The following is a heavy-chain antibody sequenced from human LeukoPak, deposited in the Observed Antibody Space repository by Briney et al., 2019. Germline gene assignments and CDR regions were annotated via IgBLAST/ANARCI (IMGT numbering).Heavy chain of an antibody. CDR1: GFTFSSYA. J-gene: IGHJ4*02. D-gene: IGHD3-22*01. Sequence: GGSLRLSCAASGFTFSSYAMSWVRQAPGKGLEWVSAISGSGGSTYYADSVKGRFTTSRGNSKNTLYLQMNSLRAEDTAVYYCAKGAQRNYYDSSGSPFDYWGQGTLVTVSS. CDR3: AKGAQRNYYDSSGSPFDY. V-gene: IGHV3-23*01. CDR2: ISGSGGST.